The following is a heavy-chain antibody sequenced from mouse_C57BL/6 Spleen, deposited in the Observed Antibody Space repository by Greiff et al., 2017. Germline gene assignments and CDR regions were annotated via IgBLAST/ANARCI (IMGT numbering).Heavy chain of an antibody. J-gene: IGHJ4*01. Sequence: EVQLQQSGPELVKPGASVKISCKASGYSFTGYYMNWVKQSPEKSLEWIGEINPSTGGTTYNQKFKAKATLTVDKSSSTAYMQLKSLTSEDSAVYYCARRGNYYAMDYWGQGTSVTVSS. CDR2: INPSTGGT. D-gene: IGHD2-1*01. CDR1: GYSFTGYY. V-gene: IGHV1-42*01. CDR3: ARRGNYYAMDY.